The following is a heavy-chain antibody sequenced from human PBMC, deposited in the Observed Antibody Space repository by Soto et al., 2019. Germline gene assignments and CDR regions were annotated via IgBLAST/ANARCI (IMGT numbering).Heavy chain of an antibody. CDR1: GFTLSDHY. Sequence: EVQLVESGGDLVQPGGSLRLSCAASGFTLSDHYMDWVRQAPGKGLEWVARTKNRSQRYTIEYAASVKGRFTISRDDSKNSLFLQMTSLKSDDTAVYYCSCWIAARCSWGQGTLVTVAS. D-gene: IGHD6-6*01. CDR3: SCWIAARCS. V-gene: IGHV3-72*01. CDR2: TKNRSQRYTI. J-gene: IGHJ5*02.